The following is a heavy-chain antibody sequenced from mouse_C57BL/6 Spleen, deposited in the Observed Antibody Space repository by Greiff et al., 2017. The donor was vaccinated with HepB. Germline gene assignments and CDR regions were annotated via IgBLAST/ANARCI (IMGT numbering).Heavy chain of an antibody. V-gene: IGHV10-1*01. Sequence: EVQVVESGGGLVQPKGSLKLSCAASGFSFNTYALNWVRQVPGKGLEWVARIRSKSNNYATYYADSVKYRFTISSDDSESMLYLQMNNLKTEDTAMYYSVRRGYAMDYWGQGTSVTVSS. CDR2: IRSKSNNYAT. CDR3: VRRGYAMDY. J-gene: IGHJ4*01. CDR1: GFSFNTYA.